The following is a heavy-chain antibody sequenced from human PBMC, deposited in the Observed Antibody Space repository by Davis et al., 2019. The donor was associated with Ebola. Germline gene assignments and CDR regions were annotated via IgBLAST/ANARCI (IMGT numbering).Heavy chain of an antibody. V-gene: IGHV1-18*01. D-gene: IGHD6-13*01. Sequence: ASVKVSCKASGYTFTSYGISWVRQAPGQGLEWMGWISAYNGNTNYAQKLQGRVTMTTDTSTSTAYMELRSLRSDDTAVYYCARRLRAAAGMKVAFDIWGQGTMVTVSS. J-gene: IGHJ3*02. CDR1: GYTFTSYG. CDR2: ISAYNGNT. CDR3: ARRLRAAAGMKVAFDI.